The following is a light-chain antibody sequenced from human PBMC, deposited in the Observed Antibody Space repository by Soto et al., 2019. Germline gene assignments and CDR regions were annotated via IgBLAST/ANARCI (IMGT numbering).Light chain of an antibody. CDR3: SSYAGSNNYV. Sequence: QSALTQPPSASGSPGQSVTISCTGTSSDVGGYKYVSWYLQHPGKAPKLMIYEVSKRPSGVPDRFSGSKSGNTASLTVSGLQAEDEADYYCSSYAGSNNYVFGTGTKLTVL. CDR2: EVS. J-gene: IGLJ1*01. V-gene: IGLV2-8*01. CDR1: SSDVGGYKY.